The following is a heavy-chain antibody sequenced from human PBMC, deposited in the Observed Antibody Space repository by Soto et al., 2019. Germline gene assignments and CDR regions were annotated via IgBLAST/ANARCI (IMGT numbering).Heavy chain of an antibody. D-gene: IGHD5-12*01. CDR1: GYTFTAYF. J-gene: IGHJ4*02. V-gene: IGHV1-2*02. CDR2: INPRSDVT. Sequence: QVPLEQSGAEVKKPGASVKVSCKASGYTFTAYFLHWVRQVPGQGFEWMAWINPRSDVTNYAQKFQVRVTATRDTAISTVYMELNNMTFNDTAVYYCVRGSASGGAYWGQGTRVVVSS. CDR3: VRGSASGGAY.